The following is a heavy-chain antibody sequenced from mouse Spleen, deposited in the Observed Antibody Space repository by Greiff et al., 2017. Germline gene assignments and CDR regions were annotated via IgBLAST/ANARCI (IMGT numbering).Heavy chain of an antibody. CDR1: GYTFTSYW. J-gene: IGHJ2*01. D-gene: IGHD1-1*01. V-gene: IGHV1-69*02. CDR2: IDPSDSYT. CDR3: TTLLFDY. Sequence: QVQLQQPGAELVKPGASVKLSCKASGYTFTSYWMHWVKQRPGQGLEWIGEIDPSDSYTNYNQKFKGKATLTVDTSSNTAYLQLSSLTSEDTAVYYCTTLLFDYWGQGTTLTVSS.